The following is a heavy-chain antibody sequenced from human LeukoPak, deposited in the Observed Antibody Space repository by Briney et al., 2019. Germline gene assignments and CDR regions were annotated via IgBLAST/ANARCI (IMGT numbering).Heavy chain of an antibody. V-gene: IGHV3-66*02. CDR2: IYSGGST. Sequence: GGSLRLSCAASGFTVSSNYMSWVRQAPGKGLEWVSVIYSGGSTYYADSVKGRFTISRDNSKNTLYLQMNSLRAEDTAVYYCARVLGYDIWSGLDYWGQGTLVTVSS. CDR1: GFTVSSNY. D-gene: IGHD3-3*01. J-gene: IGHJ4*02. CDR3: ARVLGYDIWSGLDY.